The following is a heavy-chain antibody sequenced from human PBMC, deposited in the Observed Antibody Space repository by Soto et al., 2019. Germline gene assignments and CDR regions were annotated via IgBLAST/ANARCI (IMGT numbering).Heavy chain of an antibody. Sequence: QEQLVESGGGVVQPGRSLRLSCAASGFTFSSYAMHWVRQAPGKGLEWVAVISYDGSDKYHADSVKGRFTISRDNSKNTLNLQMNGLRADDTAVYYCAKALGELSPESYDYWGQGTLITVSS. J-gene: IGHJ4*02. V-gene: IGHV3-30*18. CDR1: GFTFSSYA. CDR2: ISYDGSDK. CDR3: AKALGELSPESYDY. D-gene: IGHD3-16*02.